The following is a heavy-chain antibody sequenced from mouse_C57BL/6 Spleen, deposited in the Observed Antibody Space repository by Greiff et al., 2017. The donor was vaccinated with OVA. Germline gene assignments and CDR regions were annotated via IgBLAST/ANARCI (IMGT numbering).Heavy chain of an antibody. CDR3: ARFGYYGGGYFDV. V-gene: IGHV1-54*01. CDR1: GYAFTNYL. CDR2: INPGSGGT. D-gene: IGHD2-3*01. J-gene: IGHJ1*03. Sequence: QVQLKESGAELVRPGTSVKVSCKASGYAFTNYLIEWVKQRPGQGLEWIGVINPGSGGTNYNEKFKGKATLTADKSSSTAYMQLSSLTSEDSAVYFCARFGYYGGGYFDVWGTGTTVTVSS.